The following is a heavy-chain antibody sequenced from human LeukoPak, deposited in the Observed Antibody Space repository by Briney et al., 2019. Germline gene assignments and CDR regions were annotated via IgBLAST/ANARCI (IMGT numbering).Heavy chain of an antibody. Sequence: GGSLRLSCAASGFTFSDYYMSWIRQAPGKGLGWVSFISSSGRTIYYADSVKGRFTISRDNAKNSLYLQMNSLRAEDTAVYYCARDLRNDYVWGDWGQGIMVTVSS. CDR1: GFTFSDYY. D-gene: IGHD3-16*01. J-gene: IGHJ3*01. V-gene: IGHV3-11*01. CDR3: ARDLRNDYVWGD. CDR2: ISSSGRTI.